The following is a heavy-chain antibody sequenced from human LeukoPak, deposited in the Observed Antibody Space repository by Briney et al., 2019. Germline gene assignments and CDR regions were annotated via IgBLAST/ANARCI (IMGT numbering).Heavy chain of an antibody. J-gene: IGHJ4*02. CDR2: IDPNSGGT. V-gene: IGHV1-2*02. Sequence: ASVKVSCKASGYTFTGHFIHWVRQAPGQGLEWVAWIDPNSGGTKYAQKFQGRVTMTRDTSISTAYMELTRLTSDDTAVYYCARREWSGYYGEYWGQGTLVLVSS. CDR3: ARREWSGYYGEY. D-gene: IGHD3-3*01. CDR1: GYTFTGHF.